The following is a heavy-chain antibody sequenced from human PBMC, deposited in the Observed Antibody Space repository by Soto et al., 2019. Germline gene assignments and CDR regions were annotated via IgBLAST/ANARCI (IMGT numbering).Heavy chain of an antibody. Sequence: EASVKVSCKASGYTFTSYGISWVRQAPGQGLELMGWISAYNGNTNYAQKLQGRVTMTTDSSTSTAYMELRSLRSDDTAVYYCARDCSGGSCYSGYYYYGMDVWGQGTTVTVYS. J-gene: IGHJ6*02. V-gene: IGHV1-18*01. CDR2: ISAYNGNT. CDR1: GYTFTSYG. D-gene: IGHD2-15*01. CDR3: ARDCSGGSCYSGYYYYGMDV.